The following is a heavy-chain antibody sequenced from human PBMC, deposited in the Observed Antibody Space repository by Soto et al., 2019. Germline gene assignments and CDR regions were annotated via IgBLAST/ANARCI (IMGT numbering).Heavy chain of an antibody. V-gene: IGHV3-30-3*01. CDR3: ARDSEGLWYFDY. CDR1: GFTFSSYA. CDR2: ISYDGSNK. J-gene: IGHJ4*02. D-gene: IGHD2-21*01. Sequence: QVQLVESGGGVVQPGRSLRLSCAASGFTFSSYAMHWVRQAPGKGLEWVAVISYDGSNKYYADSVKGRFTISRDNSKNTLYLQMNSLRAEDTAVYYCARDSEGLWYFDYWVQGALVAVSS.